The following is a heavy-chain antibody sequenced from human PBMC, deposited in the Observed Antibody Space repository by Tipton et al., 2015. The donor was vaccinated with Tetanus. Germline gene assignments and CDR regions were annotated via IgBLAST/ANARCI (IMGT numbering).Heavy chain of an antibody. CDR1: GFTFSSYA. J-gene: IGHJ5*02. V-gene: IGHV3-23*01. CDR3: AKTRHPCRGGSCYLGWFDP. CDR2: ISGSGGST. Sequence: SLRLSCAASGFTFSSYAMSWVRQAPGKGLEWVSAISGSGGSTYYADSVKGRFTISRDNSKNTLYLQMNSLRAEDTAVYYCAKTRHPCRGGSCYLGWFDPWGQGTLVTVSS. D-gene: IGHD2-15*01.